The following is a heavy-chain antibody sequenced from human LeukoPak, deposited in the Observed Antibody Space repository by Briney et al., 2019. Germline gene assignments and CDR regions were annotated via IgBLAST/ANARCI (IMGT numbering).Heavy chain of an antibody. CDR2: ISAYNGNT. D-gene: IGHD3-9*01. V-gene: IGHV1-18*04. CDR1: GYTFTSYG. CDR3: ARDSPQLNYDISTGYYNRTFDY. J-gene: IGHJ4*02. Sequence: ASVKVSCKASGYTFTSYGISWVRQAPGQGLEWMGWISAYNGNTNYAQKLQGRVTMTTDTSTSTAYMELRSLRSDDTAVYYCARDSPQLNYDISTGYYNRTFDYWGQGTLVTVSS.